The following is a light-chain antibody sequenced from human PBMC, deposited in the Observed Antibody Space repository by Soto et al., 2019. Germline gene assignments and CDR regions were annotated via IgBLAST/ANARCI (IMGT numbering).Light chain of an antibody. J-gene: IGKJ2*01. CDR3: QQSYSTPYT. CDR2: AAS. V-gene: IGKV1-39*01. CDR1: QSTSIY. Sequence: DIQMTQSPSSLSASVGDRVSITCRAGQSTSIYVNWYQQKPGKAPKLLIYAASSLQGGVPSRFTGSESGTDLTLTISSLQPQDFANYYCQQSYSTPYTFGQGTKLEIK.